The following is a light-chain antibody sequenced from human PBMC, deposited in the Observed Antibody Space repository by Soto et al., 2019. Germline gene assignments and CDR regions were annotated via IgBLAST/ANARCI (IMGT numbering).Light chain of an antibody. J-gene: IGLJ2*01. Sequence: QSALTQPASVSGSPGQSITISCTGTSSDVGSYNLVSWYQQHPGKAPKLMIYEGSKRPSGISNRFSGSKSGNTASLTISGLPAEDEADYYCCSYSGTSTSLFGGGTKVTVL. V-gene: IGLV2-23*01. CDR3: CSYSGTSTSL. CDR2: EGS. CDR1: SSDVGSYNL.